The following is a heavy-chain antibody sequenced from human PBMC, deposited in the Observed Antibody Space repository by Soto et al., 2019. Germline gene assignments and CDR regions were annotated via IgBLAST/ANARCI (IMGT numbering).Heavy chain of an antibody. V-gene: IGHV3-30-3*01. CDR2: ISYDGSNK. CDR3: ARDVWKQQLVQYEYYYYGMDV. CDR1: GFTFSSYA. D-gene: IGHD6-13*01. J-gene: IGHJ6*02. Sequence: PGGSLRLSCAASGFTFSSYAMHWVRQAPGKGLEWVAVISYDGSNKYYADSVKGRFTISRDNSKNTLYLQMNSLRAEDTAVYYCARDVWKQQLVQYEYYYYGMDVWGQGTTVTVSS.